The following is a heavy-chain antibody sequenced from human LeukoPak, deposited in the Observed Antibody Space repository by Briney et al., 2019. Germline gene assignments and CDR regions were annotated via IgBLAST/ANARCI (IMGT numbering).Heavy chain of an antibody. CDR1: GYTFTGYY. D-gene: IGHD6-13*01. CDR3: ASRAAAGTYYFDY. J-gene: IGHJ4*02. CDR2: INSNSGGT. V-gene: IGHV1-2*02. Sequence: ASVKVSCKASGYTFTGYYMHWVRQAPGQGLEWMGWINSNSGGTNYAQKFQGRVTMTRDTSISTAYMELSRLRSDDTAVYYCASRAAAGTYYFDYWGQGTLVTVSS.